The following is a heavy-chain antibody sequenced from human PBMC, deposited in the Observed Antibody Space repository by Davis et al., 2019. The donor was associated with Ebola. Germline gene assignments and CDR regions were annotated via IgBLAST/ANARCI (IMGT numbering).Heavy chain of an antibody. V-gene: IGHV5-51*01. J-gene: IGHJ4*02. Sequence: GGSLRLSCKGSGYSFTTYWIGWVRQMPGKGLEWMGIIYPGDSDTRYRPSFQGQVTISVDKSISTAYLQWSSLKASDSAVYYCARLLPRDGYKDYWGQGTLVTVSS. D-gene: IGHD5-24*01. CDR3: ARLLPRDGYKDY. CDR2: IYPGDSDT. CDR1: GYSFTTYW.